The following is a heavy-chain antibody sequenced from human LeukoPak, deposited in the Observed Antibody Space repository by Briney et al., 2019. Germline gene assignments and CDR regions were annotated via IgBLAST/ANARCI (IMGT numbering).Heavy chain of an antibody. CDR3: ARTTEEYCSSASCFGFSYSYYMDV. V-gene: IGHV3-7*01. J-gene: IGHJ6*03. CDR1: GFTFSSYW. CDR2: IKQDGSEK. Sequence: PGGSLRLSCAASGFTFSSYWMSWVRQAPGKGLEWVANIKQDGSEKYYVDSVKGRFTISRDNAKNSLYLQMNSLRAEDTAVYYCARTTEEYCSSASCFGFSYSYYMDVWGKGTTVTISS. D-gene: IGHD2-2*01.